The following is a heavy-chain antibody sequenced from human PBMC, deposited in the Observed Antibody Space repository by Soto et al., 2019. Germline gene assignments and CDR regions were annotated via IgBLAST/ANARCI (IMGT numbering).Heavy chain of an antibody. J-gene: IGHJ4*02. D-gene: IGHD1-1*01. CDR1: ADSSTISNSY. Sequence: PSETLSLTCTVSADSSTISNSYWAWLRHPPGKGLQWIGSSSYNGGTFYNPSLKGRVAISVDTSKKQSSLQVTSVTAADTAMYFCARHRIEVVWRGFDYWGQGSPVTVSS. V-gene: IGHV4-39*01. CDR3: ARHRIEVVWRGFDY. CDR2: SSYNGGT.